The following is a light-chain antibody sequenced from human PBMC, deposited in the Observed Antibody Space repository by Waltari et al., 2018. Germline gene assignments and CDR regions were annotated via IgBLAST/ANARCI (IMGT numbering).Light chain of an antibody. CDR3: QQYSGPPYN. CDR1: QTIRSS. V-gene: IGKV1-39*01. CDR2: AAS. J-gene: IGKJ2*01. Sequence: DIQMTQSPSSLSASVGDRVTFTCRASQTIRSSLNWYQQKPGKAPKVLMYAASSLQSGVPSRFSGSGSGTEFTLTISSLQAEDAALYFCQQYSGPPYNFGQGTRLEIK.